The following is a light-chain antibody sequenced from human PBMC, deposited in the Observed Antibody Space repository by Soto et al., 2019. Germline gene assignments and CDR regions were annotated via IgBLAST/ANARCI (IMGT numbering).Light chain of an antibody. Sequence: QSVLTQPPSVSAAPGQQVTISCSRSSSNIGNDYVSWYQQLPGAAPKLLIYDNNKRAAGISDRFSGSESGTSATLGITGLQTGDEADYYCGRWDSRLSTYVFGTGTKVTVL. CDR1: SSNIGNDY. CDR3: GRWDSRLSTYV. J-gene: IGLJ1*01. CDR2: DNN. V-gene: IGLV1-51*01.